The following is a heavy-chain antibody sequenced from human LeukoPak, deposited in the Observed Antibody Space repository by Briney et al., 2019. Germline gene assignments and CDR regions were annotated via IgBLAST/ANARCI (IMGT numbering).Heavy chain of an antibody. V-gene: IGHV4-4*02. CDR1: GGSISSSNW. Sequence: SETLSLTCTVSGGSISSSNWWSWVRQPPGKGLEWIGEINHSGSTNYNPSLKSRVTISVDTSKNQFSLKLSSVTAADTAVYYCARRRITIFGVVNWGQGTLVTVSS. CDR2: INHSGST. CDR3: ARRRITIFGVVN. D-gene: IGHD3-3*01. J-gene: IGHJ4*02.